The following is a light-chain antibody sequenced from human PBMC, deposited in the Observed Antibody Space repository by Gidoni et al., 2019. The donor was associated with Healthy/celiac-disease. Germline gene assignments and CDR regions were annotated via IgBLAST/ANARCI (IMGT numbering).Light chain of an antibody. CDR1: LSVSSSY. CDR2: GAS. J-gene: IGKJ1*01. CDR3: HQYGSTPLT. V-gene: IGKV3-20*01. Sequence: ETVLTQSPGTLPLSPGERATLPCRASLSVSSSYLAWYQQKPGQAPRLLIYGASSRATGRPDRISGGGSGTDFTLPIIRLEPEDFSVYYCHQYGSTPLTFGQGTKVEIK.